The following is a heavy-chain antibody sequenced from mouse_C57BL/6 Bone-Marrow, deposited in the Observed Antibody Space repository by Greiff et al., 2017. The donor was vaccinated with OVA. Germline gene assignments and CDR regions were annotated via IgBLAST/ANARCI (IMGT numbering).Heavy chain of an antibody. CDR2: IDPENGDT. CDR3: TTYGSSPWFAD. CDR1: GFNIKDDY. V-gene: IGHV14-4*01. Sequence: DVHLVESGAELVRPGASVTLSCTASGFNIKDDYMHWVKQRPEQGLEWIGWIDPENGDTEYASKFQGKATITADTSSNTAYLQLSSLTSEDTAVYYCTTYGSSPWFADWGQGTLVTVSA. J-gene: IGHJ3*01. D-gene: IGHD1-1*01.